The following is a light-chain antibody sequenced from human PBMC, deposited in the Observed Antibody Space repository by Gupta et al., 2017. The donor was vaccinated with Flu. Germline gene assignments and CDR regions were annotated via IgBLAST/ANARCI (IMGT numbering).Light chain of an antibody. CDR1: QGISSL. CDR3: QQANSFRP. J-gene: IGKJ3*01. V-gene: IGKV1-12*01. CDR2: AAS. Sequence: DIQMTQSPSSVSASVGDRVTITCRASQGISSLLAWYQQKPGKAPKLLIYAASSLQSGVPSRFSGSGSGTDFTLTISSLQPEDFATYYCQQANSFRPFGPGTKVDIK.